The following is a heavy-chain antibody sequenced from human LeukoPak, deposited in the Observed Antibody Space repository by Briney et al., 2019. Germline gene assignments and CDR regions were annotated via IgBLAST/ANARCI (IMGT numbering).Heavy chain of an antibody. J-gene: IGHJ5*02. CDR2: IWYDGSNK. CDR3: ARAGAPRGYDYVWGSYRYKMEFDP. CDR1: GFTFSSYG. V-gene: IGHV3-33*01. Sequence: GGSLRLSCAASGFTFSSYGMHWVRQAPGKGLEWVAVIWYDGSNKYYADSVKGRFTISRDNSKSTLYLQMNSLRAEDTAVYYCARAGAPRGYDYVWGSYRYKMEFDPWGQGTLVTVSS. D-gene: IGHD3-16*02.